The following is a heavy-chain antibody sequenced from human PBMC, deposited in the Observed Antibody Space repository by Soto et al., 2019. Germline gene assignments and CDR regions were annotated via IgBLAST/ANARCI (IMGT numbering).Heavy chain of an antibody. Sequence: QVQLVQSGAEVKKPGSSVRVSCKASGATLDTFINYGITWVRQAPGQGLEWMGGIIPVFGAANHAQKFQGRVTISADESTRTVNMERSSLRSEDTAVYYCARGAATKLLVLMYDALEIWGQGTMVTVSS. D-gene: IGHD5-12*01. V-gene: IGHV1-69*12. J-gene: IGHJ3*02. CDR3: ARGAATKLLVLMYDALEI. CDR2: IIPVFGAA. CDR1: GATLDTFINYG.